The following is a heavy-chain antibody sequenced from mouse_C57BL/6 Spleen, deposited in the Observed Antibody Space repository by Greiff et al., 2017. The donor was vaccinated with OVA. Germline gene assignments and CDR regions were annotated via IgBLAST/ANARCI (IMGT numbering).Heavy chain of an antibody. CDR1: GFTFSDYG. V-gene: IGHV5-17*01. J-gene: IGHJ2*01. CDR3: ARLTGTFLDY. CDR2: ISSGSSTI. Sequence: EVMLVESGGGLVKPGGSLKLSCAASGFTFSDYGMHWVRQAPEKGLEWVAYISSGSSTIYYADTVKGRFTISRDNAKNTLFLQMTSLRSEDTAMDYCARLTGTFLDYWGQGTTLTVSS. D-gene: IGHD4-1*01.